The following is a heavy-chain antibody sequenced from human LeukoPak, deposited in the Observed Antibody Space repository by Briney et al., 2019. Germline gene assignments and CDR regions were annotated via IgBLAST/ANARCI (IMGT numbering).Heavy chain of an antibody. V-gene: IGHV3-23*01. J-gene: IGHJ4*02. D-gene: IGHD1-1*01. Sequence: GGALRLSCASSGFTFNYYAMTWVGQAPGKGLEGVSSITTSGASTYYADSVKGRFTISRDNSKNSLYLQMTSLRAEDTAVYYCARDYPTSGIVTLFDYWGQGTLVTVSS. CDR1: GFTFNYYA. CDR2: ITTSGAST. CDR3: ARDYPTSGIVTLFDY.